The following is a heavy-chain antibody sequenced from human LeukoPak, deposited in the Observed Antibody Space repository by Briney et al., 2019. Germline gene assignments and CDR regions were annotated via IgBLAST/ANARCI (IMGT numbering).Heavy chain of an antibody. CDR2: MNSDGTIT. CDR1: GFTFTSYW. Sequence: PGGSLRLSCAASGFTFTSYWMHWVRQVPGKGLVWVSRMNSDGTITSYMDSVKGRFTISRDNSKNTLYLQMNSLRAEDTAVYYCARHGYSSGWSDYWGQGTLVTVSS. V-gene: IGHV3-74*01. J-gene: IGHJ4*02. D-gene: IGHD6-19*01. CDR3: ARHGYSSGWSDY.